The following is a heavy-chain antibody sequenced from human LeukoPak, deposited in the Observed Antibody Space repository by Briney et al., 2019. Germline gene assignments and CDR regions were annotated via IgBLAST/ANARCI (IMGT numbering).Heavy chain of an antibody. J-gene: IGHJ4*02. CDR1: GGSISSGGFY. V-gene: IGHV4-30-4*01. Sequence: SETLSLTCSVSGGSISSGGFYWSWIRQPPGKGLEWIGYIHSSGNTYYNPSLKSRVTISVDTSKNQFSLKLSSVTAADTAVYYCARDWVGVVVLWGQGTLVTVSS. D-gene: IGHD3-22*01. CDR3: ARDWVGVVVL. CDR2: IHSSGNT.